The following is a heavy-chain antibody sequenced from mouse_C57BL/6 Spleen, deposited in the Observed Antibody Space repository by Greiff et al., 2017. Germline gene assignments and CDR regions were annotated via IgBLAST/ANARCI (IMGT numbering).Heavy chain of an antibody. CDR1: GFTFSDYY. V-gene: IGHV5-16*01. J-gene: IGHJ1*03. CDR2: INYDGSST. CDR3: AREPVLGYFDV. Sequence: EVHLVESEGGLVQPGSSMKLSCTASGFTFSDYYMAWVRQVPEKGLEWVANINYDGSSTYYLDSLKSRFIISRDKAKNILYLQMSSLKSEDTATYYCAREPVLGYFDVWGTGTTVTVSS.